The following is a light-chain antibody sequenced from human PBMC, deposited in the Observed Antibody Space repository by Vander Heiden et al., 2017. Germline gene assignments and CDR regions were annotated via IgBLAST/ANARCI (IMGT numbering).Light chain of an antibody. CDR3: QQYYSYPRVT. CDR1: QGISSY. V-gene: IGKV1-8*01. J-gene: IGKJ5*01. CDR2: AAS. Sequence: AIRMTQSPSSFSASTRDRVTITCRASQGISSYLAWYQQKPGKAPKLLIYAASTLQSGVPSRFSGSGSGTDFTLTISCLQSEDFATYYCQQYYSYPRVTFGQGTRLEIK.